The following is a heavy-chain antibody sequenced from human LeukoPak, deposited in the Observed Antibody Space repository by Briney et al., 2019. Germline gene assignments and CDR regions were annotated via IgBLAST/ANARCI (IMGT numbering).Heavy chain of an antibody. V-gene: IGHV1-69*05. CDR2: IIPIFATA. CDR3: ASSTRGVHEYSYGGYFDY. D-gene: IGHD5-18*01. J-gene: IGHJ4*02. CDR1: GGTFSSYG. Sequence: SVKVSCKASGGTFSSYGISWVRQAPGQGLEWMGGIIPIFATANYAQKFQGRVTITTDESTSTAYMELSSLRSEDTAVYYCASSTRGVHEYSYGGYFDYWGQGTLVTVSS.